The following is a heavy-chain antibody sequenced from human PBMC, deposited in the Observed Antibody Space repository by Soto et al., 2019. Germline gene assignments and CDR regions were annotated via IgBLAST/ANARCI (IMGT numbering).Heavy chain of an antibody. CDR2: VMNDGSRT. CDR1: GFTFDYYW. CDR3: AGGDRGGFDL. Sequence: EVQLVEAGGGSVQPGGSLRLSCAASGFTFDYYWRHWVRQVPGQGLVWCSHVMNDGSRTTYAVSVKARFTISRDNAKNAIFLQMTSLRVDATAVYFCAGGDRGGFDLWGQGTMVTVSS. V-gene: IGHV3-74*03. J-gene: IGHJ3*01.